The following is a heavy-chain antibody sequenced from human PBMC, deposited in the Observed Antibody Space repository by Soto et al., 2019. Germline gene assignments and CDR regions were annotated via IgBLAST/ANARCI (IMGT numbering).Heavy chain of an antibody. V-gene: IGHV4-34*01. CDR3: ARTSYGSGSYRNNWFDP. J-gene: IGHJ5*02. Sequence: SETLSLTCAVYGGSFSGYYWSWIRQPPGKGLEWIGEINHSGSTNYNPSLKSRVTISVDTSKNQFSLKLSSVTAADTAVYYCARTSYGSGSYRNNWFDPWGQGTLVTVSS. CDR1: GGSFSGYY. D-gene: IGHD3-10*01. CDR2: INHSGST.